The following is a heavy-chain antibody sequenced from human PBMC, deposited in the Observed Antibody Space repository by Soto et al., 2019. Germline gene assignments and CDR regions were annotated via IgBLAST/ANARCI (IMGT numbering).Heavy chain of an antibody. J-gene: IGHJ6*02. Sequence: QVQQVQSGAEVKKPGSSVRVSCKASGTIFSSYTISWVRQAPGQGLEWMGRIIPILGETNSAQKFQGRVTLTADKSTNTAYMELNSVRLEDTALYYCARGLGGRMDDWGQGTTVTVSS. CDR1: GTIFSSYT. CDR3: ARGLGGRMDD. CDR2: IIPILGET. D-gene: IGHD3-16*01. V-gene: IGHV1-69*08.